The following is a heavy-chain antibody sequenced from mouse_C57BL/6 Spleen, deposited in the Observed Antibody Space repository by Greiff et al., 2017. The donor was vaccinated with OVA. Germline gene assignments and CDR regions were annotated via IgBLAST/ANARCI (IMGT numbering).Heavy chain of an antibody. CDR2: ISSGSSTI. J-gene: IGHJ2*01. V-gene: IGHV5-17*01. D-gene: IGHD1-1*01. CDR1: GFTFSDYG. Sequence: EVQGVESGGGLVKPGGSLKLSCAASGFTFSDYGMHWVRQAPEKGLEWVAYISSGSSTIYYADTVKGRFTISRDNAKNTLFLQLTSLRSEATALYYCAREDYYGSFDYWGQGTTLTVSS. CDR3: AREDYYGSFDY.